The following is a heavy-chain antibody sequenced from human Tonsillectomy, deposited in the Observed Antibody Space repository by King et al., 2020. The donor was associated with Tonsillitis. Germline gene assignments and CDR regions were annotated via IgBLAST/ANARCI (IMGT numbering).Heavy chain of an antibody. CDR2: IDYSGST. CDR1: GGSISSGDYY. CDR3: AGYYDSSGYYYVHWFDP. V-gene: IGHV4-30-4*01. J-gene: IGHJ5*02. D-gene: IGHD3-22*01. Sequence: LQLQESGPGLVKPSQTLSLTCTVSGGSISSGDYYWSWIRQPPGKGLEWIGYIDYSGSTDYNPSLNSRVTISVDTSKNQFSLKLSSVTAADTAVYYCAGYYDSSGYYYVHWFDPWGQGTLVTVSS.